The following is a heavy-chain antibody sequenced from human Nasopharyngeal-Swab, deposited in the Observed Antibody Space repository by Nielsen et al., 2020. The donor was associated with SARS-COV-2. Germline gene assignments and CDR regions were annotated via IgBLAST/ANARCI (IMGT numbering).Heavy chain of an antibody. D-gene: IGHD3-3*01. Sequence: RQAPGKGLEWIGSIYYAGSSSYSGRTYYNLSLENRVTISVDTSKNRFSLKVNSVTAADTAVYYCARHQDDFWSGYFVFDCWGQGALVTVSS. J-gene: IGHJ4*02. V-gene: IGHV4-39*01. CDR3: ARHQDDFWSGYFVFDC. CDR2: IYYAGSSSYSGRT.